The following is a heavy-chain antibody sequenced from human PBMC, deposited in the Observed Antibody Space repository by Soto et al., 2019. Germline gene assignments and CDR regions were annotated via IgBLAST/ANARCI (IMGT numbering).Heavy chain of an antibody. J-gene: IGHJ4*02. CDR2: ILYSGRT. CDR3: ARLGSSGWYQGSYFDY. D-gene: IGHD6-19*01. V-gene: IGHV4-39*01. CDR1: GGSLTRNKHF. Sequence: SETLFHTWIGSGGSLTRNKHFWGWIRQSPGKGLGWIGSILYSGRTNYNPSLKSRVTLSVETSKNQFSLKMSSVTAADTALYYCARLGSSGWYQGSYFDYWGQGTLVTVSS.